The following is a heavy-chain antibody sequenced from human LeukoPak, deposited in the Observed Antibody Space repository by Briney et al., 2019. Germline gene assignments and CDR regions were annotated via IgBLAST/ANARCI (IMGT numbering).Heavy chain of an antibody. CDR3: ATRAPYSGSYYPPVY. V-gene: IGHV1-18*01. CDR2: ISAYNGNT. Sequence: ASVKVSCKASGYTFTSYGISWVRHAPGQGLEWMGWISAYNGNTNYAQKLQGRVTMTTDTSTSTAYMELRSLRSDDTAVYYCATRAPYSGSYYPPVYWGQGTLVTVSS. D-gene: IGHD1-26*01. J-gene: IGHJ4*02. CDR1: GYTFTSYG.